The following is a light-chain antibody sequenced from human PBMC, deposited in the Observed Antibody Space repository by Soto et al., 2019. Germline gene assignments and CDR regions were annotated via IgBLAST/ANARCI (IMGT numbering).Light chain of an antibody. J-gene: IGKJ1*01. V-gene: IGKV3-20*01. CDR2: GAS. CDR1: QSVSSSY. CDR3: QQYGSSPPWT. Sequence: ESVLTQSPGTLSLSPGERATLSCRASQSVSSSYLAWYQQKPGQAPRLLIYGASSRANGIPDRFSGSGSGTDLTLTISRLEPEDFAVYYCQQYGSSPPWTFGQGTKVDIK.